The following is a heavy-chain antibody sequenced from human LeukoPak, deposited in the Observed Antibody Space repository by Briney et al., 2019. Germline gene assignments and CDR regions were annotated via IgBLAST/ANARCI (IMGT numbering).Heavy chain of an antibody. D-gene: IGHD6-19*01. CDR3: ARGGGGIAVAGTVINYYFDY. Sequence: QTGGSLRLSCAASGFTFSSYAMSWVRQAPGKGLEWVSAISGSGGSTYYADSVKGRFTISRDNSKNTLYLQMNSLRAEDTAVYYCARGGGGIAVAGTVINYYFDYWGQGTLVTVSS. CDR1: GFTFSSYA. V-gene: IGHV3-23*01. CDR2: ISGSGGST. J-gene: IGHJ4*02.